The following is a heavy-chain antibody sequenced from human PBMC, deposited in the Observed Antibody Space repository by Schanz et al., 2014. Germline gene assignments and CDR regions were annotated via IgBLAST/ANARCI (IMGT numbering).Heavy chain of an antibody. CDR1: GFTFDKYA. V-gene: IGHV3-9*01. J-gene: IGHJ4*02. Sequence: EVQLVESGGGLVKPGGFLRLSCAASGFTFDKYAMHWVRQAPGKGLEWVSVISWNSGTIGYADSVKGRVTISRDNAKNSLYLQMNSLSAEDTAVYYCARDRRNADLDYWGQGTLVTVSS. CDR3: ARDRRNADLDY. D-gene: IGHD1-1*01. CDR2: ISWNSGTI.